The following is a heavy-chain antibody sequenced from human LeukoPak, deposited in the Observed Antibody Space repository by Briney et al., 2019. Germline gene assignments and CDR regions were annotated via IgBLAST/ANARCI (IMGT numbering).Heavy chain of an antibody. Sequence: XLKISXXXXXYSXXXYWIGWVRQMPGKGLEWMGIIYPGDSDTRYSPSFQGQVTISADKSISTAYLQWSSLKASDTAMYYCARRAYCSSTSCYLHFDYWGQGTLVTVSS. V-gene: IGHV5-51*01. CDR1: XYSXXXYW. J-gene: IGHJ4*02. D-gene: IGHD2-2*01. CDR3: ARRAYCSSTSCYLHFDY. CDR2: IYPGDSDT.